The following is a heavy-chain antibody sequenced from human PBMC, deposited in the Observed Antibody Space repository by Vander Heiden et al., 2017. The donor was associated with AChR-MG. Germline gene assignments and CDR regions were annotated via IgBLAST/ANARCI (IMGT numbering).Heavy chain of an antibody. V-gene: IGHV3-30-3*01. J-gene: IGHJ4*02. D-gene: IGHD3-10*01. Sequence: QVQLVESGGGVVQPGRPLRLSCAAAGFTFSSYAMHWVRRAPGKGLEWVAVISYDGSNKYYADSVKGRFTISRDNSKNTLYLQMNSLRAEDTAVYYCARDPYYYGSGIDYWGQGTLVTVSS. CDR2: ISYDGSNK. CDR1: GFTFSSYA. CDR3: ARDPYYYGSGIDY.